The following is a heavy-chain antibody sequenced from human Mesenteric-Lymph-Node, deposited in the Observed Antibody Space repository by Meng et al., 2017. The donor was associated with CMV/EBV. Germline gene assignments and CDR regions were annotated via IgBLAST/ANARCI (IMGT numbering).Heavy chain of an antibody. Sequence: GGSLRLSCAASGFTVSSNYMNWVRQAPGKGLQWVSVIYLGGSTYYAASVKDRFTISRDNSNNTVYLQMTSLRAEDTAVYYCVIWGIAADGRPFYYYGMDVWGRGTTVTVS. V-gene: IGHV3-66*02. J-gene: IGHJ6*02. D-gene: IGHD6-13*01. CDR1: GFTVSSNY. CDR2: IYLGGST. CDR3: VIWGIAADGRPFYYYGMDV.